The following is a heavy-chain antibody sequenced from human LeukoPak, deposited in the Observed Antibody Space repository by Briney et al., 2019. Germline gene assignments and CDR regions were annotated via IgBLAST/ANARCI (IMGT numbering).Heavy chain of an antibody. CDR1: GFTFSSYE. CDR2: ISSSGSTI. Sequence: PGGSLRLSCAASGFTFSSYEMNWVRQAPGKGLEWVSYISSSGSTIYYTDSVKGRFTISRDNAKNSLYLQMNSLKAEDTAVYYCAELGITMIGGVWGKGTTVTISS. D-gene: IGHD3-10*02. CDR3: AELGITMIGGV. V-gene: IGHV3-48*03. J-gene: IGHJ6*04.